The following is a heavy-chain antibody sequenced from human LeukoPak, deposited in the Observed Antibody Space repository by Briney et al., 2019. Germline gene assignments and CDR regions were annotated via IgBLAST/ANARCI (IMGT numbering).Heavy chain of an antibody. D-gene: IGHD3-22*01. Sequence: GGSLRLSCTTSGFSFRNTWMSWVRQAPGKGLEWVANIKQDETEIYYADSMKGRFTISRDNAKNSLYLQMNSLRAEDTAVYYCATYSSLNRREFQYWGQGTLLTVSS. CDR2: IKQDETEI. CDR1: GFSFRNTW. CDR3: ATYSSLNRREFQY. J-gene: IGHJ1*01. V-gene: IGHV3-7*01.